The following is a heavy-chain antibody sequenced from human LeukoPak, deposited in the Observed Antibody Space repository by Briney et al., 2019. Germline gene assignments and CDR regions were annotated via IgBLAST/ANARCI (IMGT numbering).Heavy chain of an antibody. CDR2: ISGSGGST. CDR3: AKRTYDILTGYYNEWYFDY. Sequence: GGSLRLPCAASGFTFSSYAMSWVRQAPGKGLEWVSAISGSGGSTYYADSVKGRFTISRDNSKNTLYLQMNSLRAEDTAVYYCAKRTYDILTGYYNEWYFDYWGQGTLVTVSS. J-gene: IGHJ4*02. D-gene: IGHD3-9*01. CDR1: GFTFSSYA. V-gene: IGHV3-23*01.